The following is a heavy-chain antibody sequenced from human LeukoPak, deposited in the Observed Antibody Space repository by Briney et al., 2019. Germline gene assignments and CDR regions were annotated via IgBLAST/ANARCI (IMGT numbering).Heavy chain of an antibody. D-gene: IGHD3-22*01. CDR2: FDPEDGET. J-gene: IGHJ4*02. V-gene: IGHV1-24*01. CDR3: ATIGTIYYDSSGYSHYFDY. CDR1: GYTLTELS. Sequence: ASVKVSCKVSGYTLTELSMHWVRQAPGKGLEWMGGFDPEDGETIYAQKFQGRVTMTEDTSTDTAYMELSSLGSEDTAVYYCATIGTIYYDSSGYSHYFDYWGQGTLVTVSS.